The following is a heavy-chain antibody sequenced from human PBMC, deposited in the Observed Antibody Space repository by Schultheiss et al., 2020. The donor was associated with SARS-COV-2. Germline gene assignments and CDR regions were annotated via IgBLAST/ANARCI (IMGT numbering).Heavy chain of an antibody. CDR1: GGSISSYY. D-gene: IGHD4-17*01. V-gene: IGHV4-59*08. CDR2: IYYSGST. Sequence: SQTLSLTCTVSGGSISSYYWSWIRQPPGKGLEWIGYIYYSGSTNYNPSLKSRVTISVDTSKDQFSLRQSSVTAADTAVYYCARHYGDYDDAFDIWGQGTRVTV. J-gene: IGHJ3*02. CDR3: ARHYGDYDDAFDI.